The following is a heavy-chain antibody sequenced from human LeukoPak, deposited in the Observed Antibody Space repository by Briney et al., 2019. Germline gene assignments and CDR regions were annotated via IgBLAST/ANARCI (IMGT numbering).Heavy chain of an antibody. CDR1: VYTFTIYY. CDR3: ARASGLPFTMNLDY. D-gene: IGHD3-22*01. CDR2: IYPSGGST. Sequence: ASVTVSFKSTVYTFTIYYLHWVRPPPAQGLEGMGIIYPSGGSTSFDHKFQGRVTMTRDTSTSTVYMEMSSLRAEDTAVYYCARASGLPFTMNLDYWGQGTLVTVSS. V-gene: IGHV1-46*01. J-gene: IGHJ4*02.